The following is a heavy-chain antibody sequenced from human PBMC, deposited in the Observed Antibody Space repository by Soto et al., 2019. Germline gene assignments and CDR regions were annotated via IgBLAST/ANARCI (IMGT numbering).Heavy chain of an antibody. CDR1: GFTFNNYA. V-gene: IGHV3-23*01. CDR2: ISPNGDST. CDR3: AKVRLTDYLRYAPHL. Sequence: EVQLLESGGGLVQPGGSLRLACAASGFTFNNYAMNWVRQAPGRGLEWVSIISPNGDSTYYADSVKGRFTISTDNSQNTVLLQINSLRAEDTAIYLFAKVRLTDYLRYAPHLWGQGTLVTVSS. D-gene: IGHD2-8*01. J-gene: IGHJ3*01.